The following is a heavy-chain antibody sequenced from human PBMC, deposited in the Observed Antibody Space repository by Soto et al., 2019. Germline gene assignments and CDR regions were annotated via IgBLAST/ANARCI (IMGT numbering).Heavy chain of an antibody. V-gene: IGHV1-8*01. CDR2: MNPNSGNT. CDR3: ARERSAASTGWFDP. Sequence: QVQLVQSGAEVKKSGASVKVSCKASGYTFTSYDINWVRQATGQGLEWMGWMNPNSGNTGYAQKFQGRVTMTRNTSISTAYMELSSLSYEDTAVYYCARERSAASTGWFDPWGQGTLVTVSS. J-gene: IGHJ5*02. D-gene: IGHD6-13*01. CDR1: GYTFTSYD.